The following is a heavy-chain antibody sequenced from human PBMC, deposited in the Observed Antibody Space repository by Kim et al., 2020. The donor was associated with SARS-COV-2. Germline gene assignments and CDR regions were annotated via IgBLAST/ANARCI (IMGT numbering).Heavy chain of an antibody. CDR1: GFTFSTCA. D-gene: IGHD4-17*01. Sequence: GGSLRLSCEVSGFTFSTCAMHWVRQAPGKGLEWVAVIWDDGSEKYYADSVKGRFTISRDNSKNTLSLQMNSLRVEDTAVYYCAREGPDSGWGGFDYWGQATLVTVSS. V-gene: IGHV3-33*01. CDR2: IWDDGSEK. J-gene: IGHJ4*02. CDR3: AREGPDSGWGGFDY.